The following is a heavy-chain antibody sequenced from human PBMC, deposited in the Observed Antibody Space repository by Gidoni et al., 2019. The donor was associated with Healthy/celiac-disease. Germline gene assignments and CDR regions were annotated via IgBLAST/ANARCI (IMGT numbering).Heavy chain of an antibody. CDR1: GGPFSSYA. V-gene: IGHV1-69*01. D-gene: IGHD3-22*01. J-gene: IGHJ4*02. CDR2: IIPIFGTA. Sequence: QVQLAQSGAEVKKPGSSVKVSCKASGGPFSSYATSWGRQAPGQGLEWTGGIIPIFGTANYAQKCQGRVTITADESTSTAYMELSSLRSEDTAVYYCARGGNYYDSSGPPGDWGQGTLVTVSS. CDR3: ARGGNYYDSSGPPGD.